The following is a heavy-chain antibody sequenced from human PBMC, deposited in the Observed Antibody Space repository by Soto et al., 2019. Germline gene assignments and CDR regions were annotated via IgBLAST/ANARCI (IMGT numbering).Heavy chain of an antibody. Sequence: QVQLRESGPGRVKPSQTLSLTCTVSGGSISSADYYWTWIHQPPGKGLEWIGYIFHSGSTSDNPSLKSRVTISVDTSKNQFSLRLSSVTAADTAVYYCARGSGYYDSSGYTFDYWGQGTLVTVSS. CDR1: GGSISSADYY. J-gene: IGHJ4*02. V-gene: IGHV4-30-4*01. D-gene: IGHD3-22*01. CDR2: IFHSGST. CDR3: ARGSGYYDSSGYTFDY.